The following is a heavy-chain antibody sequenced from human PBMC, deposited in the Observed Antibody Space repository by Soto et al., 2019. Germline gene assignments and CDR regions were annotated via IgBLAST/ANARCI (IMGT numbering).Heavy chain of an antibody. D-gene: IGHD6-13*01. J-gene: IGHJ4*02. CDR2: VYYTGTT. Sequence: LPETLSLTCTVSGGSISSYFYIWVRQPPGKGLEWIGSVYYTGTTDYNPSHKSRVTISVDTSKTQFSLNLRSVTAADTAVYYCARDLAAVPRAFDYWGRGTLVTVSS. CDR1: GGSISSYF. CDR3: ARDLAAVPRAFDY. V-gene: IGHV4-59*01.